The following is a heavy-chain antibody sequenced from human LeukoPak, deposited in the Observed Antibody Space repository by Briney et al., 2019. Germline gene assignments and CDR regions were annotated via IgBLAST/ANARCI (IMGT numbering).Heavy chain of an antibody. D-gene: IGHD3-22*01. J-gene: IGHJ4*02. V-gene: IGHV1-8*01. CDR1: GYTFTSYD. CDR3: ATPLDYYDSSGYHQGGD. Sequence: ASVKVSCKASGYTFTSYDINWVRQATGQGLEWMGWMNPNSGNTGYAQKFQGRVTMTRNTSISTAYMELSSLRSEDTAVYHCATPLDYYDSSGYHQGGDWGQGTLVTVSS. CDR2: MNPNSGNT.